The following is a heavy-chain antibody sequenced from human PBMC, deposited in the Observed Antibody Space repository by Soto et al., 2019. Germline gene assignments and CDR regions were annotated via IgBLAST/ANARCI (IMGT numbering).Heavy chain of an antibody. CDR2: ISYDGSNK. D-gene: IGHD3-3*01. J-gene: IGHJ4*02. Sequence: QVQLVESGGGVVQPGRSLRLSCAASGFTFSSYGMHWVRQAPGKGLEWVAVISYDGSNKYYADSVKGRFTISRDNSKHTLYLQMNSLRAEDTAVYYCAKGYESSRFLEWLPYFDYRGQGTLVTVSS. CDR3: AKGYESSRFLEWLPYFDY. V-gene: IGHV3-30*18. CDR1: GFTFSSYG.